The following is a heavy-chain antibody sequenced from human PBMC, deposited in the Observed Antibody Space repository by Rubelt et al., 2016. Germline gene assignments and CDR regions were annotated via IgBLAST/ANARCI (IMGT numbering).Heavy chain of an antibody. J-gene: IGHJ4*02. D-gene: IGHD3-3*01. Sequence: VRQAPGKGLEWVSSIRASGGSTYYADSVKGRFTISRDNSKNTLFLQMNSLRAEDTAMYYCAREFYYDFWSGLDYWGQGALVTVSS. CDR2: IRASGGST. V-gene: IGHV3-23*01. CDR3: AREFYYDFWSGLDY.